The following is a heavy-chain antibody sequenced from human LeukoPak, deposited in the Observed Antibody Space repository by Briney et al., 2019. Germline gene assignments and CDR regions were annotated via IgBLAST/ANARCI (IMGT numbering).Heavy chain of an antibody. J-gene: IGHJ4*02. D-gene: IGHD3-22*01. CDR3: AKDNYYDSSGSEYYFDY. CDR2: ISGSGGST. V-gene: IGHV3-23*01. Sequence: QPGGSLRLSCAASGFTFSSYAMSWVRQAPGKGLEWVSAISGSGGSTYYADSVKGRFTISRDNSKNTLYLQMNSLRAEDTAVYYCAKDNYYDSSGSEYYFDYWGQGTLVTVSS. CDR1: GFTFSSYA.